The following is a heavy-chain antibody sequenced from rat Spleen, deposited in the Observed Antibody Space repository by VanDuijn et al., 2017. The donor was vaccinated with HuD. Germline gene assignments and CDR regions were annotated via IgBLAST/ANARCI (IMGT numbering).Heavy chain of an antibody. D-gene: IGHD4-3*01. V-gene: IGHV2-45*01. CDR3: ARDFGPFGITY. Sequence: QVQLMESGPGLVQPSETLSLTCTVSGFSLINYSVHWVRQPPGKGLEWVGVMWRSGSTEYNSALKSRLSISRDTSKSQVFLKMNSLQTEDTATYSCARDFGPFGITYWGQGVMVTVSS. CDR2: MWRSGST. J-gene: IGHJ2*01. CDR1: GFSLINYS.